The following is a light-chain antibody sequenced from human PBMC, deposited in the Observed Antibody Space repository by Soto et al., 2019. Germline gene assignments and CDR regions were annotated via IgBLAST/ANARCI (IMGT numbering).Light chain of an antibody. CDR3: QAYDYSLTAFV. J-gene: IGLJ7*01. CDR1: SSDVGGYDF. V-gene: IGLV2-8*01. CDR2: EVY. Sequence: QSALTQPPSASGSPGQSVTISCTGTSSDVGGYDFVSWYQQHPGKAPKLVIYEVYKRPSGVPARFSGSKSGTSASLAITGLQAEDEADYYCQAYDYSLTAFVFGGGTQLTVL.